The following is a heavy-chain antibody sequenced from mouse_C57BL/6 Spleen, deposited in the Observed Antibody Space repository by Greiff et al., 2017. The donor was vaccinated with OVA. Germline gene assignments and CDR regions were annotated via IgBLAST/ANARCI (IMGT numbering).Heavy chain of an antibody. Sequence: VQLQQPGAELVRPGTSVKLSCKASGYTFTSYWMHWVKQRPGQGLEWIGVIDPSDSYTNYNQKFKGKATLTVDTSSSTAYMQLSSLTSEDSAVYYCARGTVGYYFDYWGQGTTLTVSS. D-gene: IGHD1-1*01. J-gene: IGHJ2*01. V-gene: IGHV1-59*01. CDR1: GYTFTSYW. CDR2: IDPSDSYT. CDR3: ARGTVGYYFDY.